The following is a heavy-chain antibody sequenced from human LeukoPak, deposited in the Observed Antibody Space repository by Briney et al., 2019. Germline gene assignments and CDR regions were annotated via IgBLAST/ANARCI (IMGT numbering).Heavy chain of an antibody. CDR3: VQTTVTGFFDY. Sequence: PSETLSLTCTVSGYSISSGYYWGWIRQPPGKGLEWIGSIYHSGSTYYNPSLKSRVTISVDTSKNQFSLKLSSVTAADTAVYYCVQTTVTGFFDYWGQGTLVTVSS. CDR1: GYSISSGYY. CDR2: IYHSGST. D-gene: IGHD4-17*01. V-gene: IGHV4-38-2*02. J-gene: IGHJ4*02.